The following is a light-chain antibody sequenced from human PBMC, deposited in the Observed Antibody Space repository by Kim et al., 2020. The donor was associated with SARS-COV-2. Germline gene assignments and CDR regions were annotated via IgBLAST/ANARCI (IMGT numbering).Light chain of an antibody. J-gene: IGLJ2*01. CDR1: SSDVGNYNL. CDR3: CSYAGSSTLV. Sequence: QSALTQPASVSGSPGQSITISCTGTSSDVGNYNLVSWYQHHPGKAPKLIIFEVSKRPSGVSNRFSGSKSGNTASLTISGLQAEDEADYYCCSYAGSSTLVFGGGTQMTVL. CDR2: EVS. V-gene: IGLV2-23*02.